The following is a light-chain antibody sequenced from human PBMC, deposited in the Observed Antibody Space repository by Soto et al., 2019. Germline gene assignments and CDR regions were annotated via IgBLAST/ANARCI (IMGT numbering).Light chain of an antibody. CDR3: QHYNSYSEA. CDR2: KAS. V-gene: IGKV1-5*03. J-gene: IGKJ1*01. Sequence: DIQMLQSPSTLSGAVGDRGTITGRASQTISSWLAWYQQKPGKAPKLLIYKASTLKSGVPSRFSGSGSGTEFTLTISSLQPDDFATYYCQHYNSYSEAFGQGTKVDIK. CDR1: QTISSW.